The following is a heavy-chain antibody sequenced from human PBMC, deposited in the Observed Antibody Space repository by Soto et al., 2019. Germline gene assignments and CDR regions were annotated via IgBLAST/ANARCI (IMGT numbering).Heavy chain of an antibody. CDR2: IYHSGST. J-gene: IGHJ5*02. D-gene: IGHD3-10*01. CDR3: AGMVRGVISWFDP. CDR1: GGCISIGGYA. V-gene: IGHV4-30-2*01. Sequence: SETLSLTCAVCGGCISIGGYAWSWIRQPPGKGLDWIWYIYHSGSTYYNPSLKSRVTISVDRSKIQFSLKRSSVPAADTAVYYCAGMVRGVISWFDPWGHGTLVTAS.